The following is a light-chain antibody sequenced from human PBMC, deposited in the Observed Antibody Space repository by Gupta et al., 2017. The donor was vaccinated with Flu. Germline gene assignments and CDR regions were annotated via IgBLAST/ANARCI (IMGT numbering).Light chain of an antibody. Sequence: QSALTQPPSASGSPGQSVTISCTGTSSDVGGYNYVSWYQQHPGKAPKLMIYEVSKRPAGVPGRFSGSKSGNTASLTVSGREDEDEADYYCSADAFSNNWVFGGGTKLTVL. CDR3: SADAFSNNWV. CDR2: EVS. CDR1: SSDVGGYNY. J-gene: IGLJ3*02. V-gene: IGLV2-8*01.